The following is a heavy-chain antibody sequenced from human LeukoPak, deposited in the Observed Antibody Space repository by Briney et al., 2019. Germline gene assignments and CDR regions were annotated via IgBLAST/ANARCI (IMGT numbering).Heavy chain of an antibody. J-gene: IGHJ5*02. D-gene: IGHD2-15*01. CDR1: GFTFSSYA. V-gene: IGHV3-30-3*01. Sequence: GGSLRLSCAASGFTFSSYAMHWVRQAPGKGLEWVAVISYDGSNKYYADSVKGRFTISRDNSKNTLYLQMNSLRAEDTAVYYCARERYCSGGSCPRGFDPWGQGTLVTVSS. CDR2: ISYDGSNK. CDR3: ARERYCSGGSCPRGFDP.